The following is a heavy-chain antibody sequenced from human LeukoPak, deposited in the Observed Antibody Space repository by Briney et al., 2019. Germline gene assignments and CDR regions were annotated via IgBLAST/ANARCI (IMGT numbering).Heavy chain of an antibody. Sequence: GGSLRLSCTASGFTFDDYAMHWVRQAPGKGLEWVSLISGDGGSTYYADSVRGRFTISRDNSKNSLYLQMDSLRTEDTAFYYCAKEIDTLGTNAFDIWGQGTMVTVSS. CDR3: AKEIDTLGTNAFDI. CDR2: ISGDGGST. V-gene: IGHV3-43*02. J-gene: IGHJ3*02. D-gene: IGHD2-15*01. CDR1: GFTFDDYA.